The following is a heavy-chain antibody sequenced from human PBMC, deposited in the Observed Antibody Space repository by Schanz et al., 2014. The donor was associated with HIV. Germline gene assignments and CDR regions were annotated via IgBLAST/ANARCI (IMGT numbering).Heavy chain of an antibody. CDR3: AKDGGSRGRRRGMDV. J-gene: IGHJ6*02. D-gene: IGHD3-16*01. V-gene: IGHV3-30*18. Sequence: EQLVESGGGVVQPGRSLRLSCVASGFNFNSYGMHWVRQAPGKGLEWVAVISYDGTKKHYADSVKGRFTISRDNSKNTLYLQINSLRIDDTAVYYCAKDGGSRGRRRGMDVWGQGTTVTVSS. CDR2: ISYDGTKK. CDR1: GFNFNSYG.